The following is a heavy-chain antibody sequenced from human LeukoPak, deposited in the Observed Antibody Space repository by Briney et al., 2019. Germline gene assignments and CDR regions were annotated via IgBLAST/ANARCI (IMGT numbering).Heavy chain of an antibody. CDR1: GYTFSGYY. Sequence: GASVKVSCKASGYTFSGYYMHWVRQAPGQGLEWMGWINPNSGGTNYAQSFQGRVTMTRDTSISTAYMELSRLTSDDTTVYYCARDQNDYVWGSYRYYLDYWGQGTLVTVSS. J-gene: IGHJ4*02. CDR3: ARDQNDYVWGSYRYYLDY. CDR2: INPNSGGT. V-gene: IGHV1-2*02. D-gene: IGHD3-16*02.